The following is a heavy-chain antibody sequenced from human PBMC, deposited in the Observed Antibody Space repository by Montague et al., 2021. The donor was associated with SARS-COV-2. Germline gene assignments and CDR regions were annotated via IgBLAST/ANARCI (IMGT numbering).Heavy chain of an antibody. CDR3: ARFGSGTLEFDL. D-gene: IGHD1-26*01. CDR2: IRTTGHT. V-gene: IGHV4-61*02. J-gene: IGHJ4*02. CDR1: GASISTGIYY. Sequence: TLSLTCTVSGASISTGIYYWSWIRQPAGKGLEWIGRIRTTGHTDYNSSLESRVFMSVDTCTNQFSLSLTSVTAADTAVYFCARFGSGTLEFDLWGQGTLVTVSS.